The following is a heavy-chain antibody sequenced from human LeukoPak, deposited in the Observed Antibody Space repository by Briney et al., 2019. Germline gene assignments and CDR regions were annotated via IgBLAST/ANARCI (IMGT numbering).Heavy chain of an antibody. CDR1: GYTFTDYY. Sequence: ASVRVSCKASGYTFTDYYMHWVRQAAGQGLEWMGWINPNSGGTGGTKYAEKFQGRVTMTRDTSISTAYMELSRLTSDDTAVYYCARGYPLDWNYFDYWGQGTLVTVSS. CDR3: ARGYPLDWNYFDY. D-gene: IGHD3/OR15-3a*01. CDR2: INPNSGGTGGT. V-gene: IGHV1-2*02. J-gene: IGHJ4*02.